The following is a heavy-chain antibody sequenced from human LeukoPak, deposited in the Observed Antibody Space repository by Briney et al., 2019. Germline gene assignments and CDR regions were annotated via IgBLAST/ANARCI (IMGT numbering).Heavy chain of an antibody. CDR3: ARDRSLSGVAIIDF. CDR2: IKQDRSEK. D-gene: IGHD3-3*01. J-gene: IGHJ4*02. CDR1: GFRFSNSW. Sequence: GGCLRLSCAASGFRFSNSWMTWVRQAPGKGLEWVANIKQDRSEKYYVDSVMGRFTISRDNAQNSVYLQMNSLRAEDTAVYYCARDRSLSGVAIIDFWGQGTLVTASS. V-gene: IGHV3-7*01.